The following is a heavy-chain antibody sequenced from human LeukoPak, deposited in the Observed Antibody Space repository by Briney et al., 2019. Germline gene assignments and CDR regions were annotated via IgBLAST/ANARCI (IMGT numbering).Heavy chain of an antibody. V-gene: IGHV3-53*01. CDR2: IYSGGST. Sequence: GGSLRLSCAASGVTVRSNYMSWVRQAPGKGLEWVSVIYSGGSTYYADSVKGRFTISRDNSKNTLYHQMNSLRAEDTAVYYCARINYYFYYGMDVWGHGTTVTVSS. CDR1: GVTVRSNY. CDR3: ARINYYFYYGMDV. J-gene: IGHJ6*02.